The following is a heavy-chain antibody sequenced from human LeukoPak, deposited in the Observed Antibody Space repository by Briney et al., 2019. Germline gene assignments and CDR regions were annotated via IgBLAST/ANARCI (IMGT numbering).Heavy chain of an antibody. CDR3: ASFKAYYSSGWYPFDY. V-gene: IGHV4-39*01. J-gene: IGHJ4*02. CDR2: IYYSGSA. CDR1: GGSISSSSYY. Sequence: SETLSLTCTVSGGSISSSSYYWGWIRQPPGKGLEWIGSIYYSGSAYYNPSLKSRVTISVDTSKNQFSLKLSSVTAADTAVYYCASFKAYYSSGWYPFDYWGQGTLVTVSS. D-gene: IGHD6-19*01.